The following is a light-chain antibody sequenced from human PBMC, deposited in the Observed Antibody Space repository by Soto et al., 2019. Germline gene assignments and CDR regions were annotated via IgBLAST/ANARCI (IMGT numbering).Light chain of an antibody. V-gene: IGLV1-40*01. J-gene: IGLJ2*01. CDR3: AAWDDSLNAPGVV. CDR2: GNI. CDR1: SSNIGAGYD. Sequence: QSVLTQPPSVSGAPGQRVTISCTGSSSNIGAGYDVHWYQQLPGTAPKVLIYGNINRPSGVPDRFSGSKSGTSASLAINGLQAEDEADYYCAAWDDSLNAPGVVFGGGTKVTVL.